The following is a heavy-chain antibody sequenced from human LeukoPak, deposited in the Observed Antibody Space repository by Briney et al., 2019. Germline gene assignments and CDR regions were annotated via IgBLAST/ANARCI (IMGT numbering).Heavy chain of an antibody. CDR1: GFTFSSYS. CDR2: ISSSSSYI. Sequence: GGSLRLSCAASGFTFSSYSMNWVRQAPGKGLEWVSSISSSSSYIYYADSVKGRFTISRDNAKNSLYLQMNSLRAEDTAVYFCVKEGYNYGFFDSWGQGTLVTVSS. J-gene: IGHJ4*02. CDR3: VKEGYNYGFFDS. V-gene: IGHV3-21*04. D-gene: IGHD5-18*01.